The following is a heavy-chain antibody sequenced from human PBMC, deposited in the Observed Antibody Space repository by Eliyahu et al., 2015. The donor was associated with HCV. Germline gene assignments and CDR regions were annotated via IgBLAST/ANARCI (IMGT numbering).Heavy chain of an antibody. CDR3: ARSITIFGVVIPTNYYYYYMDV. D-gene: IGHD3-3*01. CDR2: XYHSGST. V-gene: IGHV4-4*02. Sequence: QVQLQESGPGLVKPSGTLSLTCAVSXGSISRXXWXSWVXQPPGKGLEWIGEXYHSGSTNYNPSLKSRVTISVDKSKNQFSLKLSSVTAADTAVYYCARSITIFGVVIPTNYYYYYMDVWGKGTTVTVSS. CDR1: XGSISRXXW. J-gene: IGHJ6*03.